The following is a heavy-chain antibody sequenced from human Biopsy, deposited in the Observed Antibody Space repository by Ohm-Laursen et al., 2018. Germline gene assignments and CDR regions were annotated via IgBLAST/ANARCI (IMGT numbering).Heavy chain of an antibody. J-gene: IGHJ3*02. V-gene: IGHV4-4*07. CDR1: GGSMSGDY. CDR3: ARDEGLLRAFDI. Sequence: SDTLSLTCTVSGGSMSGDYWSWIRQSPRKGLEWIGRIYSNGNTNYNPSLKSRVSMSVDTSKNHFSLNLTSVAAADTAVYYCARDEGLLRAFDIWGQGTLGTVSS. D-gene: IGHD1-26*01. CDR2: IYSNGNT.